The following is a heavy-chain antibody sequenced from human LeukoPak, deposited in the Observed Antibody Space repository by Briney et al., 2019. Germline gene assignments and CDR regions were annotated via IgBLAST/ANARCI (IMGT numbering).Heavy chain of an antibody. CDR3: ARDGFEVGSYGYDVDY. Sequence: GGSLRLSCAASGFTFSSYSMNWVRQAPGKGLEWVSSISSSSGYIYYADSVKGRFTISRDNAKNSLYLQMNSLRAEDTAVYYCARDGFEVGSYGYDVDYWGQGTLVTVSS. V-gene: IGHV3-21*01. D-gene: IGHD5-18*01. J-gene: IGHJ4*02. CDR2: ISSSSGYI. CDR1: GFTFSSYS.